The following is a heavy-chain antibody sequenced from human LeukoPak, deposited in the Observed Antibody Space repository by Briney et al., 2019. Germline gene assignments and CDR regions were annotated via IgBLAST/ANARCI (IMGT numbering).Heavy chain of an antibody. Sequence: SETLSLTCTVSGGSISSYYWSWIRQPAGKGLEWIGRIYTSGSTNYNPSLKSRVTMSVDTSKNQFSLKLSSGTAADTAVYYCASSGSYALMDYWGQGTLVTVSS. D-gene: IGHD1-26*01. J-gene: IGHJ4*02. CDR3: ASSGSYALMDY. CDR2: IYTSGST. V-gene: IGHV4-4*07. CDR1: GGSISSYY.